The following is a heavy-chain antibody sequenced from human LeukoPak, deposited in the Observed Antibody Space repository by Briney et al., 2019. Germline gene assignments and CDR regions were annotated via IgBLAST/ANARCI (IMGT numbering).Heavy chain of an antibody. J-gene: IGHJ6*03. CDR1: GGSISTSSYF. V-gene: IGHV4-39*02. CDR2: IYYSGIT. CDR3: ARESVDIVVVPAAEFRYYYYYYMDV. D-gene: IGHD2-2*03. Sequence: PSETLSLTCTVSGGSISTSSYFWGWIRQPPGKGLEWIGSIYYSGITFYNPSLKSRLTISVDTSKNQFSLKLTSVTAADTAVYYCARESVDIVVVPAAEFRYYYYYYMDVWGKGTTVTVSS.